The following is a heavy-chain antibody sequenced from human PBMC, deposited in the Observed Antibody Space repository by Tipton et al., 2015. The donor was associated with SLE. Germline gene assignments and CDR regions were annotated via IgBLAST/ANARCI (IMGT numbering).Heavy chain of an antibody. Sequence: AGLVKPSETLSLTCAVYGGSFSGYYWSWIRQPPGKGLEWIGEINHSGSTNYNPSLKSRVTISVDTSKNQFSLKLSSVTAADTAVYYCARVRDGYNAWYFDLWGRGTLVTVSS. CDR2: INHSGST. CDR3: ARVRDGYNAWYFDL. D-gene: IGHD5-24*01. J-gene: IGHJ2*01. V-gene: IGHV4-34*01. CDR1: GGSFSGYY.